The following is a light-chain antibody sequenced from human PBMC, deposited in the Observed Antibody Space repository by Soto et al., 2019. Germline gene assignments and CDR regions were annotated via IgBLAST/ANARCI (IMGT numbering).Light chain of an antibody. V-gene: IGKV3-20*01. CDR3: QQYAYSPFT. Sequence: EIVLTQSPGTLSLSPGERATLSCRASQSVRNNYVAWYQQKPGQAPSLLIYGTSTRATGVPDRFSVTGSGTDFTLTISRLEPEDFAVYYCQQYAYSPFTFGPGTKVDI. J-gene: IGKJ3*01. CDR1: QSVRNNY. CDR2: GTS.